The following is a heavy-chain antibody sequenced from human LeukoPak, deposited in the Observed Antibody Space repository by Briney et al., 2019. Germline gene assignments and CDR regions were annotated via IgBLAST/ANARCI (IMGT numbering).Heavy chain of an antibody. Sequence: GGSLRLSCAASGFTFTGYAMHWVRQAPGKGLEWVSIISYDGTTQYYADSVKGRFTISRHNSKNTLSLQMNSLRAEDTAVYYCAGAIGYFDFWGQGTLVTVSS. CDR3: AGAIGYFDF. CDR1: GFTFTGYA. CDR2: ISYDGTTQ. D-gene: IGHD2-21*01. V-gene: IGHV3-30-3*01. J-gene: IGHJ4*02.